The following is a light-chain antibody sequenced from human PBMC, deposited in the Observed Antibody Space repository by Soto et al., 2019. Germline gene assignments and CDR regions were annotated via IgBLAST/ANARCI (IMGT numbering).Light chain of an antibody. Sequence: DIQMTQSPSSLSASVGDRVTITCRASQGIRIDLGWYQQKPGKAPKRLIYAASSLQSGVPSRFSGSGSGTEFTLTISSLQPEDVATYYCQKYNSAPLTFGGGTKVDIK. J-gene: IGKJ4*01. V-gene: IGKV1-17*01. CDR2: AAS. CDR3: QKYNSAPLT. CDR1: QGIRID.